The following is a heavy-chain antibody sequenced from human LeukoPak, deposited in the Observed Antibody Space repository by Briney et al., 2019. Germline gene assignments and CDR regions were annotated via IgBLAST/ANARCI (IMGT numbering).Heavy chain of an antibody. CDR2: ISAYNGNT. D-gene: IGHD3-10*01. Sequence: ASVKVSCKASGYTFTSYGISWMRQAPGQGLEWMGWISAYNGNTNYAQKLQGRVTMTTDTSTGTAYMELRSLRSDDTAVYYCARDSYYYGSGSYLLHFDYWGQGTLVTVSP. V-gene: IGHV1-18*01. J-gene: IGHJ4*02. CDR3: ARDSYYYGSGSYLLHFDY. CDR1: GYTFTSYG.